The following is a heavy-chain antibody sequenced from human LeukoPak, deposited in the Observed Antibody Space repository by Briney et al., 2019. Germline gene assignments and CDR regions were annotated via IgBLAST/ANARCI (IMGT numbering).Heavy chain of an antibody. Sequence: SETLSLTCTVSGGSISSSSYYWGWIRQPPGKGLEWIGSIYYSGSTYYNPSLKSRVTISVDTSKNQFSLKLSSVTAADTAVYYRASLSGGWFDPWGQGTLVTVSS. CDR1: GGSISSSSYY. CDR2: IYYSGST. D-gene: IGHD1-26*01. V-gene: IGHV4-39*01. J-gene: IGHJ5*02. CDR3: ASLSGGWFDP.